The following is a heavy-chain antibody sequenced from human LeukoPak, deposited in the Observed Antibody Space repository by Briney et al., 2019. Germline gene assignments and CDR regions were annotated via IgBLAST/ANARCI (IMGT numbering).Heavy chain of an antibody. CDR1: GFTFSSYW. D-gene: IGHD6-13*01. V-gene: IGHV3-7*03. CDR3: AKDTEQQLVLFDY. J-gene: IGHJ4*02. Sequence: GGSLRLSCEASGFTFSSYWMSWVRQAPGKGLEWVANIKTDGSEKYYVDSVKGRFTISRDNAKNSLYLQMNSLRAEDTAVYYCAKDTEQQLVLFDYWGQGTLVTVSS. CDR2: IKTDGSEK.